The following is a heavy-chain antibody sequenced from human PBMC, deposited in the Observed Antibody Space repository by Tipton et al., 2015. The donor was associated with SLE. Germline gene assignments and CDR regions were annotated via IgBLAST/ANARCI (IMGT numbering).Heavy chain of an antibody. CDR1: GYSISSGYY. J-gene: IGHJ4*02. D-gene: IGHD6-13*01. CDR2: IYHSGRT. CDR3: ARDRIAAAGYFDY. Sequence: LRLSCTVSGYSISSGYYWGWIRQPPGKGLEWIGSIYHSGRTYYNPSLKSRVTISVDTPKNQFSQKLSSVTAADTAVYYCARDRIAAAGYFDYWGQGTLVTVSS. V-gene: IGHV4-38-2*02.